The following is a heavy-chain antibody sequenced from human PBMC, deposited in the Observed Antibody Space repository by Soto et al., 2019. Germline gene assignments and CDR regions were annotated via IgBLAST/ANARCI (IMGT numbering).Heavy chain of an antibody. D-gene: IGHD6-6*01. J-gene: IGHJ4*02. V-gene: IGHV1-18*01. Sequence: ASVKVSCKASGYTCTSYGTSWVRQALGQGLKWMRWISAYNGNTNYAQKLQGRVTMTTDTSTSTAYMELRSLRSDDTDVYYCARDYHDSSSVCHDYWGQGTLVTV. CDR3: ARDYHDSSSVCHDY. CDR2: ISAYNGNT. CDR1: GYTCTSYG.